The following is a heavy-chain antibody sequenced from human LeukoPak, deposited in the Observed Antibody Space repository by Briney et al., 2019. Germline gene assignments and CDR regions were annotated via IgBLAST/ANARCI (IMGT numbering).Heavy chain of an antibody. CDR3: AREVDILTVTYAFDI. Sequence: ASVKVSCKASGYTFTGFYIHWVRQAPGQGLEWMGWINPNSGNTGYAQKFQGRVTMTRNTSISTAYMELSSLRSEDTAVYYCAREVDILTVTYAFDIWGQGTMVTVSS. V-gene: IGHV1-8*02. D-gene: IGHD3-9*01. CDR1: GYTFTGFY. CDR2: INPNSGNT. J-gene: IGHJ3*02.